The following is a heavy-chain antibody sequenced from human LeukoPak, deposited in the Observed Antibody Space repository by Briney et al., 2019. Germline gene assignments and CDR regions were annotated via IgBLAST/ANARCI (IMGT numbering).Heavy chain of an antibody. CDR2: IYSGGST. CDR1: GFTVSSNY. V-gene: IGHV3-53*01. Sequence: QAGGSLRLSCAASGFTVSSNYMSWVRQAPGKGLEWVSVIYSGGSTYYADSVKGRFTISRDNAKNTLYLQMNSLRAEDTAVYYCARRIAAAAAPYYFDYWGQGTLVTVSS. J-gene: IGHJ4*02. D-gene: IGHD6-13*01. CDR3: ARRIAAAAAPYYFDY.